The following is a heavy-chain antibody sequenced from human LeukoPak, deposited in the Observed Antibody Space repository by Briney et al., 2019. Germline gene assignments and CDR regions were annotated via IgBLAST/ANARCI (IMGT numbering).Heavy chain of an antibody. D-gene: IGHD1-1*01. CDR1: GGTFISYA. Sequence: ASVKVSCKASGGTFISYAISWVRQAPGQGLEWMGGIIPIFGTANYAQKFQGRVTITADESTSTAYMELSSLRSEDTAVYYCATVQLERLWFDPWGQGTLVTVSS. V-gene: IGHV1-69*13. J-gene: IGHJ5*02. CDR3: ATVQLERLWFDP. CDR2: IIPIFGTA.